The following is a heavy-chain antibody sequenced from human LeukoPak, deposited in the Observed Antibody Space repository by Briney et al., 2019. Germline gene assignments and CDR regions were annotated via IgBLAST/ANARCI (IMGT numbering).Heavy chain of an antibody. Sequence: GGSLRLSCVGPGYIFSTYWMNWVRQAPGKGLEWVSSISAGATATYYADSAKGRFTISRDNSENTLYLQMNSLRADDTALYYCAKGGTTAWTAVDYWGQGTLVTVSS. V-gene: IGHV3-23*01. CDR1: GYIFSTYW. D-gene: IGHD4-11*01. CDR3: AKGGTTAWTAVDY. CDR2: ISAGATAT. J-gene: IGHJ4*02.